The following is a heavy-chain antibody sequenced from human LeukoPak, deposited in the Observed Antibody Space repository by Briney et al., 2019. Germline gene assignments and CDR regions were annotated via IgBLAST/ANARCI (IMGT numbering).Heavy chain of an antibody. J-gene: IGHJ3*02. CDR3: AREILRFDI. V-gene: IGHV7-4-1*02. CDR2: INTDSGNP. CDR1: GYSFNSQG. Sequence: GASVKVSCKASGYSFNSQGMDWVRQAPGQGLEWMGWINTDSGNPTYAQGFTGRFVFSLDSSVSTAYLQISNLMPEDTAKYYCAREILRFDIWGQGTMVTVSS.